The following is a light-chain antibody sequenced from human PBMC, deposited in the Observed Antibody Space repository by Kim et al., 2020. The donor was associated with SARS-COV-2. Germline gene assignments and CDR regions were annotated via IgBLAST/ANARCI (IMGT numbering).Light chain of an antibody. J-gene: IGLJ3*02. CDR1: SSNIGAGYD. CDR3: QSYDSSLSAV. Sequence: QSVLTQPPSVSGAPGQRVTISCTGRSSNIGAGYDVHWYQQLPGTAPKLLIYGNSNRPSGVPDRFSGSKSGTSASLAITGLQAEDEADYYCQSYDSSLSAVFGGGTQLTVL. V-gene: IGLV1-40*01. CDR2: GNS.